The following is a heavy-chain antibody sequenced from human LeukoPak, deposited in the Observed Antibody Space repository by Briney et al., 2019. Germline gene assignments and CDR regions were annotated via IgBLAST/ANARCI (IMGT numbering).Heavy chain of an antibody. CDR3: ARDYGDYAWYGAVRYYYFYMDV. CDR2: LFSSGST. J-gene: IGHJ6*03. Sequence: TLSLTCNVSGGSINSGSYYWSWIRQPAGKGLEWIGRLFSSGSTNYNPSLKSRVTISVDTSKNQFSLKLSSVTAADTAVYYCARDYGDYAWYGAVRYYYFYMDVWGK. CDR1: GGSINSGSYY. D-gene: IGHD4-17*01. V-gene: IGHV4-61*02.